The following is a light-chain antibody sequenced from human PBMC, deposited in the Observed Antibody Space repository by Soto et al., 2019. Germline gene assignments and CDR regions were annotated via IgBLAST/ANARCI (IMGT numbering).Light chain of an antibody. CDR1: QSISTR. Sequence: DIQMTQSPSTLSASVGERVTITCRASQSISTRLAWYQQKPGKAPKLLIYDVSSLESGVPSRFSGNGSGTEFTLSISILQPDDFATYYCQHYNVYSRPLGPGTKVDIK. CDR2: DVS. V-gene: IGKV1-5*01. CDR3: QHYNVYSRP. J-gene: IGKJ1*01.